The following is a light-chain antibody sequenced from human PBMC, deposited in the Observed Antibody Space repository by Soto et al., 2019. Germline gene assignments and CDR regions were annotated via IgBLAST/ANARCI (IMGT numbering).Light chain of an antibody. V-gene: IGKV3-15*01. CDR1: QSVSSN. J-gene: IGKJ1*01. Sequence: EIVMTQSPATLSVSPGERATLSCRASQSVSSNLAWYQQKPGQAPRLLIYGASTRATGIPARFSGSGFRTEFTLTISSPQSEDFAVYYCKQYNNWPQTFGQGTTVEIK. CDR2: GAS. CDR3: KQYNNWPQT.